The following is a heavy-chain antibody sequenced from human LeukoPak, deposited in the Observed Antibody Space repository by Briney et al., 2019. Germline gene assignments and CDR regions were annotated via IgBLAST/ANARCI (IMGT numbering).Heavy chain of an antibody. CDR3: ARDAPREMATTPTPLDY. J-gene: IGHJ4*02. CDR1: GFTFSSYS. D-gene: IGHD5-24*01. Sequence: PGGSLRLSCAASGFTFSSYSMNWVRQAPGKGLEWVSSISSSSSYIYYADSVKGRFTISRDNAKNSLYLQMNSLRAEDTAVYYCARDAPREMATTPTPLDYWGQGTLVTVSS. CDR2: ISSSSSYI. V-gene: IGHV3-21*01.